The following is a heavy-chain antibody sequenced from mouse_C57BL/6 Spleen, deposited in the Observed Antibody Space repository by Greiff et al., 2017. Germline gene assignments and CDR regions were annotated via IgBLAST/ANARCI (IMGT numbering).Heavy chain of an antibody. D-gene: IGHD1-1*01. V-gene: IGHV1-82*01. CDR1: GYAFSSSW. CDR3: ARHGSSHYYAMDY. J-gene: IGHJ4*01. Sequence: QVQLKQSGPELVKPGASVKISCKASGYAFSSSWMNWVKQRPGKGLEWIGRIYPGDGDTNYNGKFKGKATLTADKSSSTAYMQLSSLTSEDSAVYFCARHGSSHYYAMDYWGQGTSVTVSS. CDR2: IYPGDGDT.